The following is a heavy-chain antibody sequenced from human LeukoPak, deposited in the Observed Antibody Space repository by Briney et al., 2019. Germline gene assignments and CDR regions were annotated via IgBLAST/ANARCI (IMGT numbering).Heavy chain of an antibody. D-gene: IGHD2-15*01. Sequence: GGSLRLSCAASGFTFSRYWMTWVRQSPGKGLEGVANINQDGGEKYYGDSVGGRFTISRDNAENSLFLQMNSLRADDTGVYYCARAREAPANVFPDHWGQGVVVTVSS. V-gene: IGHV3-7*01. CDR3: ARAREAPANVFPDH. J-gene: IGHJ4*02. CDR1: GFTFSRYW. CDR2: INQDGGEK.